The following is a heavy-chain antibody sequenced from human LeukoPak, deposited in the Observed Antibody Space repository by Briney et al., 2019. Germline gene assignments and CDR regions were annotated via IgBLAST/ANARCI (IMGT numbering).Heavy chain of an antibody. CDR3: ARTLYSGYDYYYYYGMDV. CDR1: GFTFSSYA. J-gene: IGHJ6*02. Sequence: LRLSCAASGFTFSSYAMSWVRQAPGKGLEWIGYINHSGSTYYNPSLKSRVTISVDRSKNQFSLKLSSGTAADTAVYYCARTLYSGYDYYYYYGMDVWGQGTTVTVSS. V-gene: IGHV4-30-2*01. CDR2: INHSGST. D-gene: IGHD5-12*01.